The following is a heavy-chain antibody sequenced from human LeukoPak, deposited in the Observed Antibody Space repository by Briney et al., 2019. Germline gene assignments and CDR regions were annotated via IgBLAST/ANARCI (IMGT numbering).Heavy chain of an antibody. CDR1: GFTFSNYW. D-gene: IGHD6-19*01. Sequence: GGSLRLSCAASGFTFSNYWMHWVRQARGKGLVWVSRINSDGSSTSYADSVKGRFAISRDNAKNTLYLQMNSLRAEDTAVYYCASFAYSSGWYSWGQGTLVTVSS. J-gene: IGHJ4*02. V-gene: IGHV3-74*01. CDR2: INSDGSST. CDR3: ASFAYSSGWYS.